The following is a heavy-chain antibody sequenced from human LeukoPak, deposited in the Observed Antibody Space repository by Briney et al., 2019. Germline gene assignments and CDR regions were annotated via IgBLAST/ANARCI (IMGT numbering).Heavy chain of an antibody. J-gene: IGHJ4*02. Sequence: GGSLRLTCAASGFTFSGSAMSWVRQAPGKGLEWVSAISGNGAATFYADSVKGRFTISRDNSKNTLYLQMNSLRAEDTAVYYCVREDLGIEYWGQGTRVTVS. D-gene: IGHD3/OR15-3a*01. CDR1: GFTFSGSA. CDR2: ISGNGAAT. V-gene: IGHV3-23*01. CDR3: VREDLGIEY.